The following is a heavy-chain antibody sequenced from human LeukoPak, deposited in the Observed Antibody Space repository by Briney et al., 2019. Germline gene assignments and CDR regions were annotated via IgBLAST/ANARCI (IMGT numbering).Heavy chain of an antibody. CDR3: ARDRYENWFDP. CDR1: GFTFSSYW. J-gene: IGHJ5*02. CDR2: IKQDGSEK. D-gene: IGHD3-3*01. V-gene: IGHV3-7*01. Sequence: GGSLRLSCAASGFTFSSYWVSWVRQAPGKGLEWVANIKQDGSEKYYVDSVKGRFTISRDNAKNSLYLQMNSLRAEDTAVYYCARDRYENWFDPWGQGTLVTVSS.